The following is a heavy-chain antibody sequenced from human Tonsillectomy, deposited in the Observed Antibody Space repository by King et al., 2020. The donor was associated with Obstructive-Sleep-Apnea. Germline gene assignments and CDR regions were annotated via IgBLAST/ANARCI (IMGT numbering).Heavy chain of an antibody. D-gene: IGHD5-24*01. CDR3: ARDATGDGYNYPADAFDI. CDR1: GGSISSGGYS. V-gene: IGHV4-30-4*07. Sequence: QLQESGPGLVKPSQTLSLTCAVSGGSISSGGYSWSWIRQPPGKGLEWIGYIYYSGSTYYNPSLKSRVTISVDTSKNQFSLKLSSVTAADTAVYYCARDATGDGYNYPADAFDIWGQGTMVTVSS. CDR2: IYYSGST. J-gene: IGHJ3*02.